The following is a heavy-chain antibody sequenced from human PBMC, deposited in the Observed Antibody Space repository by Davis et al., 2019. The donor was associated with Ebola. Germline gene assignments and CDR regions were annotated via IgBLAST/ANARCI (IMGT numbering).Heavy chain of an antibody. J-gene: IGHJ6*02. CDR2: ISGSGGST. Sequence: PGGSLRLSCAASGFTFSSYAMSWVRQAPGKGLEWVSAISGSGGSTYYADSVKGRFTISRDNSKNTLYLQMNSLRAEDTAVYYCAKWSGPWVYQLLYRNYYGMDVWGQGTTVTVSS. V-gene: IGHV3-23*01. D-gene: IGHD2-2*02. CDR1: GFTFSSYA. CDR3: AKWSGPWVYQLLYRNYYGMDV.